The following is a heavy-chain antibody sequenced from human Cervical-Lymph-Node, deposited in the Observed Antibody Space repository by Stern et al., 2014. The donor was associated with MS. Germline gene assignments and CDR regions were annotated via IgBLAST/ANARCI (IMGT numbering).Heavy chain of an antibody. CDR1: GFTFSSFG. V-gene: IGHV3-33*01. Sequence: VQLVESGGGVVQPGRSLRLSCAASGFTFSSFGIHWVRQAPGKGLEWLAIIWYDGSNRNYADSVKGRFTLSRDNSKNTLYLQMNSLRAEDTAVYYCAREGGNTAEYFQHWGQGTLVTVSS. J-gene: IGHJ1*01. D-gene: IGHD4-23*01. CDR3: AREGGNTAEYFQH. CDR2: IWYDGSNR.